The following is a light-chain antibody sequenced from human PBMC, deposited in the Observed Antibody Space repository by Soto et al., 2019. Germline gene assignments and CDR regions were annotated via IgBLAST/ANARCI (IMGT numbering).Light chain of an antibody. CDR3: QQYNNFLA. Sequence: EIVMTQSPATLSVSPGERATLSCRASQSVSGNLAWYQQKPGQAPRLLIYGASTRATGIPARFSGSGSGTEFTLTISSLQSEDFAVYYCQQYNNFLAFGGGTKVEIK. V-gene: IGKV3-15*01. CDR2: GAS. CDR1: QSVSGN. J-gene: IGKJ4*01.